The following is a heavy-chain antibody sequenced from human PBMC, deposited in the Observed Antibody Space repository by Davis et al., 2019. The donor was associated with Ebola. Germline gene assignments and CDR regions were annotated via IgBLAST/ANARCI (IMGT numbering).Heavy chain of an antibody. J-gene: IGHJ6*04. V-gene: IGHV4-59*01. CDR3: ARGVTDILTGFVDV. CDR1: GGSISNYY. CDR2: IYYSGST. D-gene: IGHD3-9*01. Sequence: SETLSLTCTVSGGSISNYYWSWIRQPPGKGLEWIGYIYYSGSTYYNPSLKSRVTISVDTSKNQFSLKLSSVTAADTAVYYCARGVTDILTGFVDVWGKGTTVTVSS.